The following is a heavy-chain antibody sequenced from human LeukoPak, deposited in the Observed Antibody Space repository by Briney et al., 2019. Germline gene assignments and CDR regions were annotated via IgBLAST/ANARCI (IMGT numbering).Heavy chain of an antibody. D-gene: IGHD3-10*01. V-gene: IGHV4-38-2*01. Sequence: GSLRLSCAASGFTFSSYSMNWVRQAPGKGLEWIGTIYHSGSTYYNPSLKSRVTISVDTSKNQFSLKLSSVTAADTALYYCSRAGSTSYYDYWGQGTLVTVSS. CDR2: IYHSGST. CDR1: GFTFSSYS. J-gene: IGHJ4*02. CDR3: SRAGSTSYYDY.